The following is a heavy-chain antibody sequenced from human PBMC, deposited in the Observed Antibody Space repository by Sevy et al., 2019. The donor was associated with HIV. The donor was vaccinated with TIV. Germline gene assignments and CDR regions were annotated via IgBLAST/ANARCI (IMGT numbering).Heavy chain of an antibody. V-gene: IGHV3-23*01. Sequence: GGSLRLSCVASGFTFSSYAMNWVRQAPGNGLEWVSSISGSGSSPYYAVSVKGRFTISRDNSKNMLYLQMNSLRAEDTAIYYCAKDLIFAVGEAFDIRGQGTMVTVSS. CDR3: AKDLIFAVGEAFDI. CDR2: ISGSGSSP. J-gene: IGHJ3*02. D-gene: IGHD3-3*01. CDR1: GFTFSSYA.